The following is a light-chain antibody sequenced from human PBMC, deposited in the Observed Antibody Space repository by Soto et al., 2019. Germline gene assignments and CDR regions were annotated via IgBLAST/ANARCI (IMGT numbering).Light chain of an antibody. V-gene: IGKV3-15*01. J-gene: IGKJ2*01. CDR2: GAS. CDR1: QSVSSN. CDR3: QQYNNWPPNT. Sequence: EIVMTQSPATLSVSPGERATLSCRASQSVSSNLAWYQQKPGQAPRLLIYGASTRATSVPARFSGSGSGTEFTLTTSRLQSEDFAVYYCQQYNNWPPNTFGQGTKVDIK.